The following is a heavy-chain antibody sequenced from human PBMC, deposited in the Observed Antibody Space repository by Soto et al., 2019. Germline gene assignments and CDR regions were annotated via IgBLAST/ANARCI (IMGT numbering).Heavy chain of an antibody. CDR2: MNPDSANT. V-gene: IGHV1-8*01. CDR3: AGEIRDQLLSDY. CDR1: GYTFTNYD. D-gene: IGHD1-26*01. J-gene: IGHJ4*02. Sequence: QVQLVQSGAEVKQPGASVKVSCRASGYTFTNYDISWVRQATGQGLEWMGWMNPDSANTGYTQKFQGRVTMTRDTSIDPAYMELHSLTSEDTVVYYCAGEIRDQLLSDYWGQGTLVTVSS.